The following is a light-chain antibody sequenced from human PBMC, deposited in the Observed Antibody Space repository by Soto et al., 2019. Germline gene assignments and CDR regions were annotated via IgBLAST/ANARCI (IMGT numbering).Light chain of an antibody. CDR2: AAS. CDR3: QQRNSYPLT. Sequence: DIQLTQSPSFLSASVGDRVTITSRASQGISSYLAWYQQKPGKAPKLLIYAASTLQSGVPTRFSGSGYGTEFTLTIRGLQPEDFATYYCQQRNSYPLTFGGGTKVDIK. V-gene: IGKV1-9*01. CDR1: QGISSY. J-gene: IGKJ4*01.